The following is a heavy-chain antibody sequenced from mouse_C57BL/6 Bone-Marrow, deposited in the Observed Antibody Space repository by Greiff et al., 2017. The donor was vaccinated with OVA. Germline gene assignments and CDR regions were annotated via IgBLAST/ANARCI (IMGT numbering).Heavy chain of an antibody. J-gene: IGHJ1*03. D-gene: IGHD2-1*01. CDR1: GYTFTSYW. CDR2: IDPSDSYT. Sequence: QVQLQQPGAELVKPGASVKLSCKASGYTFTSYWMQWVKQRPGQGLEWIGEIDPSDSYTNYNQKFTGKATLTVDTSSSTAYMQLSSLTSEDSAVYYCARGRDYGNYLLYWYFDVWGTGTTVTVSS. CDR3: ARGRDYGNYLLYWYFDV. V-gene: IGHV1-50*01.